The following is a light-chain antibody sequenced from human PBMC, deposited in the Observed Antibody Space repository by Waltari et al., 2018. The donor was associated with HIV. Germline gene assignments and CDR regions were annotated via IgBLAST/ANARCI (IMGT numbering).Light chain of an antibody. CDR2: EVR. V-gene: IGLV2-14*01. CDR1: RTDIGAFDY. J-gene: IGLJ3*02. Sequence: QSALTQPASVSGSLGHSITISCTGSRTDIGAFDYVSWYQQHPDRPPKLLIYEVRNRPLGVSNRFSGSKSGDTASLTISGLQAEDEAEYYCSSFTLTKNLLFGGGTTLTVL. CDR3: SSFTLTKNLL.